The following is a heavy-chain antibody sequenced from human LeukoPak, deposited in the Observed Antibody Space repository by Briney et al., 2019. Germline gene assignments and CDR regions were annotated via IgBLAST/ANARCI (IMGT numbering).Heavy chain of an antibody. CDR1: GYSFTSYW. CDR3: ARVRGLRVGATDWVDP. J-gene: IGHJ5*02. CDR2: IYPGDSDT. V-gene: IGHV5-51*01. D-gene: IGHD1-26*01. Sequence: GESLKISCKGSGYSFTSYWIGWVRQMPGKGLEWMGIIYPGDSDTRYSPSFQGQVTISADKSISTAYLQWSSLKASDTAMYFCARVRGLRVGATDWVDPWGQGTLVTVSS.